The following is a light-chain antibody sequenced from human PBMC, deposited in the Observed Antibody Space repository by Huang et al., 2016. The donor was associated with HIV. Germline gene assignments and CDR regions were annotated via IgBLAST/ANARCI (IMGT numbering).Light chain of an antibody. CDR2: WAS. V-gene: IGKV4-1*01. Sequence: DIVMTQSPASLTVSLGERATINCRSSQSLFFSSNKRSYLAWYQKKPGQPPKLVISWASARESGVPDRVSGSGSETHFTLTINSLQAEDVAVYYCQQYYHNPLTFGGGTKVEI. J-gene: IGKJ4*01. CDR1: QSLFFSSNKRSY. CDR3: QQYYHNPLT.